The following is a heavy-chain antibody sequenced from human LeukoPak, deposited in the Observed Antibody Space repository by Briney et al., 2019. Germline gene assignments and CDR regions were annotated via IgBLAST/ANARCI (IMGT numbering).Heavy chain of an antibody. CDR1: GGSFSGYY. V-gene: IGHV4-34*01. CDR3: ARRSGYSYFQH. Sequence: SETLSLTCAVYGGSFSGYYWSWIRQPPVKGLEWIGEINHSGSTNYNPSLKSRVTISVDTSKNQFSLKLSSVTAADTALYYCARRSGYSYFQHWGQGTLVTVSS. CDR2: INHSGST. D-gene: IGHD3-3*01. J-gene: IGHJ1*01.